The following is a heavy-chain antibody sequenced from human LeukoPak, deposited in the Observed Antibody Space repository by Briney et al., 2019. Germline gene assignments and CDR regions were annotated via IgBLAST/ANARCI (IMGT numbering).Heavy chain of an antibody. J-gene: IGHJ6*02. CDR3: ARQRRGMDV. CDR1: GGSISSYY. Sequence: SETLSLTCTVSGGSISSYYWSWIRQPPGKGLEWIGYIYYSGSTNYNPSLRSRVTISVDTSKNQFSLKLSSVTAADTAVYYCARQRRGMDVWGQGTTVTVSS. CDR2: IYYSGST. V-gene: IGHV4-59*08.